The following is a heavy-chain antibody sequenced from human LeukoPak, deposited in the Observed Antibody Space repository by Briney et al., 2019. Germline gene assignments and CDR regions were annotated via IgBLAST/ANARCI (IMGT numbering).Heavy chain of an antibody. Sequence: GGSQRLSSAAPGITVSTFWMHWVRQAPREGLVWVSRINTDGSVTKYADSVEGRFTISRDNAKNMLYLQMNSVRAEDTAVYYCAKVPNYYGTDVWGQGTTVTVSS. CDR1: GITVSTFW. V-gene: IGHV3-74*01. CDR2: INTDGSVT. CDR3: AKVPNYYGTDV. J-gene: IGHJ6*02.